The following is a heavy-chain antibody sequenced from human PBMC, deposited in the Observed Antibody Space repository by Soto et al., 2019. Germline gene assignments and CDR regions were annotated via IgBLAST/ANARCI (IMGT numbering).Heavy chain of an antibody. CDR1: GYPFTSYG. J-gene: IGHJ4*02. CDR2: ISTYNGNT. D-gene: IGHD3-9*01. V-gene: IGHV1-18*01. CDR3: ARSSTYYDILTGYSRPYYFDY. Sequence: GXSVKGSCKASGYPFTSYGISWVRQAPGQGLEWMGWISTYNGNTNYAQKLQGRVTMTTDTSTSTAYMELRSLRSDDTAVYYCARSSTYYDILTGYSRPYYFDYWGQGTLVTVSS.